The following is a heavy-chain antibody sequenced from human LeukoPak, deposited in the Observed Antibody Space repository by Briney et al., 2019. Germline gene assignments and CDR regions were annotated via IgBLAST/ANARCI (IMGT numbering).Heavy chain of an antibody. CDR3: ARDGQLKYSGSYYLFDY. J-gene: IGHJ4*02. CDR1: GFTFSSYG. CDR2: IWYDGSNK. D-gene: IGHD1-26*01. V-gene: IGHV3-33*01. Sequence: GGSLRLSCAASGFTFSSYGMHWVRQAPGKGLEWVAVIWYDGSNKYYADSVKGRFTISRDNSKNTLYLQMNSLRAEDTAVYYCARDGQLKYSGSYYLFDYWGQGTLVTVSS.